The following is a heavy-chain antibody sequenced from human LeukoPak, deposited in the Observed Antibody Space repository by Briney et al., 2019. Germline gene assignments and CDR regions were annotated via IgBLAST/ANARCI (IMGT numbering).Heavy chain of an antibody. Sequence: PGGSLRLSCAASGFTFSNYWMSWVRQAPGKGLEWVANIKMDGSAKYYVDSVKGRFTISRDNAKNSLYLQMNSLRAEDTAVYYCAREIPGGAINLDYWGQGTLVTVSS. J-gene: IGHJ4*02. CDR1: GFTFSNYW. V-gene: IGHV3-7*01. CDR2: IKMDGSAK. CDR3: AREIPGGAINLDY. D-gene: IGHD3-16*01.